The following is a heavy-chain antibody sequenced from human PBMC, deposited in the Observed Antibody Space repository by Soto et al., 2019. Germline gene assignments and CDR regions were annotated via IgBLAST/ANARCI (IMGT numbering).Heavy chain of an antibody. J-gene: IGHJ6*02. Sequence: PGGSLRLSCAASGFTFSSYGMHWVRQAPGKGLEWVAVIWYDGSNKYYADSVKGRFTISRDNSKNTLYLQMNSLRAEDTAVYYCARGPPQYSSSSVYYYYGMDVWGQGTTVTVSS. D-gene: IGHD6-6*01. V-gene: IGHV3-33*01. CDR3: ARGPPQYSSSSVYYYYGMDV. CDR1: GFTFSSYG. CDR2: IWYDGSNK.